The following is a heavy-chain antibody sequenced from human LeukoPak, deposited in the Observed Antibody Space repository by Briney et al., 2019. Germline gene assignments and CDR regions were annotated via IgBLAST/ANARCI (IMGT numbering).Heavy chain of an antibody. Sequence: SETLSLTCTVSGGSVSSYYWTWIRQPPGKGLEWIGYISYSGSTNYNPSLKSRVTISVDTSKNQFSLKLSSVTAADTAVYYCARDGAGGHGIWGQGTLVTVSS. D-gene: IGHD4/OR15-4a*01. CDR2: ISYSGST. CDR3: ARDGAGGHGI. J-gene: IGHJ4*02. V-gene: IGHV4-59*02. CDR1: GGSVSSYY.